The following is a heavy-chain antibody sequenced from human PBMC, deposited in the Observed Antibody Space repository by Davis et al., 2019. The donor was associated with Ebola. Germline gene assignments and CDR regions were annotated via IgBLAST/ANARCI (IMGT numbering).Heavy chain of an antibody. J-gene: IGHJ4*02. CDR3: ATCGFCVSTSGVDY. D-gene: IGHD5/OR15-5a*01. CDR2: INSNGGST. Sequence: PGGSLRLSCSASGFTFSSYAMHWVRQAPGKGLEYVSAINSNGGSTYYADSVKGRFTISRDNSKNTLYLQMNSLSGDDTALYYCATCGFCVSTSGVDYWGQGTLVTVSS. CDR1: GFTFSSYA. V-gene: IGHV3-64*04.